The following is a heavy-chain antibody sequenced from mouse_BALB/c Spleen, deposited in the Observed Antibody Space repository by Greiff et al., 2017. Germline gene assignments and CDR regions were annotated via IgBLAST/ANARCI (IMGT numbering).Heavy chain of an antibody. CDR3: ARDIGLQQGAFAY. Sequence: EVQVVESGGGLVQPGGSLRLSCATSGFTFTDYYMSWVRQPPGKALEWLGFIRNKANGYTTEYSASVKGRFTISRDNSQSILYLQMNTLRAEDSATYDCARDIGLQQGAFAYWGQGTLVTVSA. CDR1: GFTFTDYY. CDR2: IRNKANGYTT. D-gene: IGHD2-2*01. J-gene: IGHJ3*01. V-gene: IGHV7-3*02.